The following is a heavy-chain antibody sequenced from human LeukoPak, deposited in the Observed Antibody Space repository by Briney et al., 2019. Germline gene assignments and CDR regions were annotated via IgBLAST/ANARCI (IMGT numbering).Heavy chain of an antibody. CDR3: AKGSKAVLFTRDHYMDV. D-gene: IGHD6-19*01. CDR1: GFTFSSYS. Sequence: GGSLRLSCAASGFTFSSYSMNWVRQAPGKGLEWDSYISSLSGTIYYADSVRGRFTISRDNSKNTLYLQMNSLRAEDTAVYFCAKGSKAVLFTRDHYMDVWGKGITVTISS. J-gene: IGHJ6*03. V-gene: IGHV3-48*01. CDR2: ISSLSGTI.